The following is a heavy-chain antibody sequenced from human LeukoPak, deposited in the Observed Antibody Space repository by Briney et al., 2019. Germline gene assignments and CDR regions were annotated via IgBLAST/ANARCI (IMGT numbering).Heavy chain of an antibody. D-gene: IGHD6-13*01. CDR2: IYNSGST. J-gene: IGHJ4*02. CDR1: GGSLRSYY. CDR3: VRQIASAGTAGFDF. V-gene: IGHV4-4*07. Sequence: PSETLSLTCPVSGGSLRSYYWSWLRQPAGKGLEWIGRIYNSGSTNYNPSLKSRVPISVDKSKNQFSLRPRSVTAAGPAVYYSVRQIASAGTAGFDFWGQGALVTVSS.